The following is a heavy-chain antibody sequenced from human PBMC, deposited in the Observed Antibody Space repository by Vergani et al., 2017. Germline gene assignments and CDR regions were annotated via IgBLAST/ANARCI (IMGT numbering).Heavy chain of an antibody. CDR1: GGSFSGYY. Sequence: QVQLQQWGAGLLKPSETLSLTCAVYGGSFSGYYWSWIRQPPGKGLEWIGEINHSGSTNYNPSLKSRVTISVDTSKNQFSLKLSSVTAADTAVYYCARGITIFGVVTDMDVWGKGTTVTVSS. CDR3: ARGITIFGVVTDMDV. D-gene: IGHD3-3*01. J-gene: IGHJ6*03. V-gene: IGHV4-34*01. CDR2: INHSGST.